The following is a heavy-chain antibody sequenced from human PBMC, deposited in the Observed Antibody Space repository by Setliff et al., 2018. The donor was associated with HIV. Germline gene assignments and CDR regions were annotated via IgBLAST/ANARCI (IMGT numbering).Heavy chain of an antibody. CDR3: ARLSYDYVWGSYRYTDYYYYMDV. CDR2: INHSGST. Sequence: SETLSLTCAVYGGSFSGYDWSWIRQPPGKGLEWIGEINHSGSTNYNPSLKSRVTISVDTSKNQFSLKLSSVTAADTAVYYCARLSYDYVWGSYRYTDYYYYMDVWGKGTTVTVSS. J-gene: IGHJ6*03. D-gene: IGHD3-16*02. V-gene: IGHV4-34*01. CDR1: GGSFSGYD.